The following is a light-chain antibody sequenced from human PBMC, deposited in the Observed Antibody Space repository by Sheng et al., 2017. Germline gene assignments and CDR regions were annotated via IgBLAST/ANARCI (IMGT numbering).Light chain of an antibody. Sequence: QPVLTQPPSASGTPGQTVTISCSGSDSNVGRNTLTWYQQLPGTAPKLLIFSNNQRPSGVPDRFSGSKSGTSGSLAISGLQSEDEAEYYCSAWDDTLNSPIFGAGTTLIV. CDR3: SAWDDTLNSPI. J-gene: IGLJ2*01. V-gene: IGLV1-44*01. CDR2: SNN. CDR1: DSNVGRNT.